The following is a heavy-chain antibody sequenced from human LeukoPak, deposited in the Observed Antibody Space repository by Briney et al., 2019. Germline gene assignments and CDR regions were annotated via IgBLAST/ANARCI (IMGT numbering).Heavy chain of an antibody. CDR3: ARRHRSSSWYPGGDY. CDR2: IHYSGST. J-gene: IGHJ4*02. V-gene: IGHV4-59*12. Sequence: SETLPLTCAVSGGSIRPYFWNWIRQPPGKGLEWIGNIHYSGSTNYNPSLKSRVTISVDTSKNQFSLKLSSVTAADTAVYYCARRHRSSSWYPGGDYWGQGTLVTVSS. CDR1: GGSIRPYF. D-gene: IGHD6-13*01.